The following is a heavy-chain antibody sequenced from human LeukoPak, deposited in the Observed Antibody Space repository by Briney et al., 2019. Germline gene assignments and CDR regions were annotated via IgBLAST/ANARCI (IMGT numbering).Heavy chain of an antibody. CDR2: INSDGSST. J-gene: IGHJ5*02. CDR3: ARVPEEGWFDP. CDR1: GFTFSSYW. Sequence: GGSLRLSCAASGFTFSSYWMHWVRQAPGKGLVWVSRINSDGSSTSYADSVKGRFTISRDNAKNSLYLQMNSLRAEDTAVYYCARVPEEGWFDPWGQGTLVTVSS. V-gene: IGHV3-74*01.